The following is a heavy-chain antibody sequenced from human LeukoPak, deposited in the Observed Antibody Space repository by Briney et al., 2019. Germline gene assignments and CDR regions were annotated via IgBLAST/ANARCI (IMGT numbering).Heavy chain of an antibody. Sequence: SETLSLTCTVSGGSISSYYWSWIRQPPGKGLEWIGYIYYSGSTNYNPSLKRRVTISVDTSKNQFSLKLSSVTAADTAVYYCARGFHCRGGSCFDGFDYWGQGTLVTVSP. J-gene: IGHJ4*02. D-gene: IGHD2-15*01. CDR1: GGSISSYY. CDR3: ARGFHCRGGSCFDGFDY. CDR2: IYYSGST. V-gene: IGHV4-59*01.